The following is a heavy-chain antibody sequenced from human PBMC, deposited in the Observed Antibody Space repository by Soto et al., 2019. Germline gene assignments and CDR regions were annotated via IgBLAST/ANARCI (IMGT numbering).Heavy chain of an antibody. CDR2: IWYDGSNK. CDR1: GFSFTSYG. J-gene: IGHJ4*02. V-gene: IGHV3-33*01. CDR3: ARERPHDY. D-gene: IGHD6-25*01. Sequence: QVQLVESGGGVVQPGRSLRLSCAASGFSFTSYGMHWVRQAPGKGLEWVAVIWYDGSNKYYADSVKGRFTISRDISKNTLYLQMNSLRVEDTAVYYCARERPHDYWGQGTLVTVSA.